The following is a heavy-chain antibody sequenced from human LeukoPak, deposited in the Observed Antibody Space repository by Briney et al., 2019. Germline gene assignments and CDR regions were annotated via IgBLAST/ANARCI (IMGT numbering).Heavy chain of an antibody. V-gene: IGHV1-2*02. Sequence: GASVKVSCRDSVYTFTGYYMHWVRQAPGQGLEWMGWVNPNSGGTNYAQKFQGRVTMTRDTSISTAYMELSRLRSDDTAVYYCARDLGRRYHGSGTQRAFDIWGQGTMVTVSS. CDR3: ARDLGRRYHGSGTQRAFDI. CDR1: VYTFTGYY. D-gene: IGHD3-10*01. J-gene: IGHJ3*02. CDR2: VNPNSGGT.